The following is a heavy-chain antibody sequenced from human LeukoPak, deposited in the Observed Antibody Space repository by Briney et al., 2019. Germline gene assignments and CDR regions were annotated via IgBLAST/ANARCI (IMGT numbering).Heavy chain of an antibody. D-gene: IGHD5-12*01. CDR1: APSIISSSYY. CDR2: IYYGGST. J-gene: IGHJ4*02. Sequence: SETLSLTCTVSAPSIISSSYYWGWTRQPPGKGLEWIGSIYYGGSTHYNPSLQRRFTISIATSNNQFSMMLSSVTAADTAVYYGARRASVAGYAELVDYWGQGTLVTVSS. V-gene: IGHV4-39*01. CDR3: ARRASVAGYAELVDY.